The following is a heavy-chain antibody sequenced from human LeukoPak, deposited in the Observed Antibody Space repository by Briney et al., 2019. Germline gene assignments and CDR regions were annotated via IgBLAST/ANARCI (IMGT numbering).Heavy chain of an antibody. V-gene: IGHV3-21*01. Sequence: GGSLRLSCAASGFTFSSYSMNWVRQAPGKGLEWVSSISSSSSYIYYADSVKGRFTISRDNAKNSLYLQMNSLRAEDTAVYYCASAYMLRGVFDYWGQGTLVTVSS. D-gene: IGHD3-10*01. CDR3: ASAYMLRGVFDY. CDR2: ISSSSSYI. CDR1: GFTFSSYS. J-gene: IGHJ4*02.